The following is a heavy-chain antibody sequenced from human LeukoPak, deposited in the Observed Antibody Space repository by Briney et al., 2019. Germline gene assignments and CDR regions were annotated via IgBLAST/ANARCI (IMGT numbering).Heavy chain of an antibody. V-gene: IGHV3-74*01. CDR3: ARERDRYFDWLMEFDP. D-gene: IGHD3-9*01. J-gene: IGHJ5*02. CDR2: INSDGSWT. CDR1: GNYW. Sequence: GGSLRLSCAASGNYWMHWVRQAPGKGLVWVSHINSDGSWTSYADSVKGRFTISKDNAKNTVYLQMNSLRAEDTAVYYCARERDRYFDWLMEFDPWGQGTLVTVSS.